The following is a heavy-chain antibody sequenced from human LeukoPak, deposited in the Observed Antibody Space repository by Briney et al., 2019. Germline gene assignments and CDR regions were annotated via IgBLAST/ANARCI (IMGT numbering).Heavy chain of an antibody. CDR2: IYYSGST. J-gene: IGHJ5*02. CDR1: GGSISSHY. V-gene: IGHV4-59*11. CDR3: ARDTSNWFDT. Sequence: PSETLSLTCTVSGGSISSHYWSWIRQPPGKGLEWIGYIYYSGSTNYNPSLKSRVTISVDTSKNQFSLKLSSVTAADTAVYYCARDTSNWFDTWGQGALVTVS.